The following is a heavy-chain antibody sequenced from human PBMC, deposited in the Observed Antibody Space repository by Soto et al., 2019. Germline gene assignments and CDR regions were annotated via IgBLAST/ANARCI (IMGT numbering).Heavy chain of an antibody. CDR1: GFSLRNGRMG. Sequence: QVTLKESGPVLVKPTETHTLTCTVSGFSLRNGRMGVSWIRQPPGKALEWLAHIFSNDEKSYSASLKSRLTISKDSSKSQVVLTMTNVDPVDTATYYCARIQTDFWSGYYSMVPFDYWGQGTLVTVSS. J-gene: IGHJ4*02. D-gene: IGHD3-3*01. V-gene: IGHV2-26*01. CDR2: IFSNDEK. CDR3: ARIQTDFWSGYYSMVPFDY.